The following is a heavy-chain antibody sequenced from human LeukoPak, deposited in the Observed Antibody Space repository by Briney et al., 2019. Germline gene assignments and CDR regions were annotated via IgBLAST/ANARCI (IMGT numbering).Heavy chain of an antibody. Sequence: PSQTLSLTCTVSGGSTSGSYYWTWIRQPAGKGLEWIGRIYTSGSTNYNPSLTSRVTISLDPSKNQFSLKLSSVTAADTAVYYCAREKSYSSSFGYWGQGTLVTVSS. D-gene: IGHD6-6*01. CDR1: GGSTSGSYY. J-gene: IGHJ4*02. CDR3: AREKSYSSSFGY. CDR2: IYTSGST. V-gene: IGHV4-61*02.